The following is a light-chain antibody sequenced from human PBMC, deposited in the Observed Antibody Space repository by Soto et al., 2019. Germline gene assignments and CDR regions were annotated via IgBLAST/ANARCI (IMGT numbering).Light chain of an antibody. J-gene: IGLJ2*01. V-gene: IGLV1-51*01. Sequence: QSVLTQPPSMSAAPGQTVTISCSGSRSNIGNNYVSWYQQLPGTAPKLLVYDNDKRPSGIPDRFSGSKSGTSATLGITGLQTGDEADYYCATWDSSLSAHVVFGGGTKLTVL. CDR3: ATWDSSLSAHVV. CDR2: DND. CDR1: RSNIGNNY.